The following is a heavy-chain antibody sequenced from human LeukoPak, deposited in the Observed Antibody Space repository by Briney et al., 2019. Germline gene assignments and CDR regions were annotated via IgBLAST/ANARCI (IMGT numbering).Heavy chain of an antibody. CDR3: ARGSYRYTNDY. D-gene: IGHD3-16*02. CDR1: GYPFTSYA. J-gene: IGHJ4*02. Sequence: GASVKVSCKASGYPFTSYAIHWVRQAPGQRLEWMGWINAGNGNTNYSQKFQDRVTITRDTSASTAYMALSSLRSEDTAVYYCARGSYRYTNDYWGQGTLVTVSS. CDR2: INAGNGNT. V-gene: IGHV1-3*01.